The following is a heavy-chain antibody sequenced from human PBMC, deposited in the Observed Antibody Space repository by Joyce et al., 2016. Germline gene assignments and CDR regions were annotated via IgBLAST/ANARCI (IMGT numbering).Heavy chain of an antibody. CDR2: IEPRDSYT. D-gene: IGHD3-10*02. V-gene: IGHV5-10-1*03. J-gene: IGHJ5*02. CDR3: ARHVTDWFDP. CDR1: GYSFTSHW. Sequence: EVQLVQSGAEVKKPGESLRISCKGSGYSFTSHWISWVRQMPGKGLEGMGRIEPRDSYTDYSPSFEGHVTISVDKTISAAYLQWSSLRASDTAIYYCARHVTDWFDPWGQGTLVTVSS.